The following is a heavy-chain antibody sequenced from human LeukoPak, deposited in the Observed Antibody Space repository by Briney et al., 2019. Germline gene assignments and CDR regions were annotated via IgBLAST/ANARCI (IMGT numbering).Heavy chain of an antibody. J-gene: IGHJ4*02. V-gene: IGHV3-23*01. CDR1: GFTFSSYA. D-gene: IGHD3-3*01. Sequence: PGGSLRLSCAASGFTFSSYAMSWVRQAPGKGLDWVSAISGSGGSTYYADSVKGRFTISRDNSKNTLYLQMNSLRAEDTAVYYCAKDVDYDFWSGYLDYWGQGTLVTVSS. CDR3: AKDVDYDFWSGYLDY. CDR2: ISGSGGST.